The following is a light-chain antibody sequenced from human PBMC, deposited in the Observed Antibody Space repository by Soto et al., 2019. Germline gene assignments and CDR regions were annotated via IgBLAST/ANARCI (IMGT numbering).Light chain of an antibody. CDR3: QHYDSSSGHT. CDR2: TAS. Sequence: EVVLTQSPATLSLSPGERATLSCRASQTIRSNFLTWYQQKPGQAPRLLIYTASTRAAGIPDRFSGSVSGTDFTLIISRLEPEDFVVYYCQHYDSSSGHTFGQGTKLQIK. V-gene: IGKV3-20*01. CDR1: QTIRSNF. J-gene: IGKJ2*01.